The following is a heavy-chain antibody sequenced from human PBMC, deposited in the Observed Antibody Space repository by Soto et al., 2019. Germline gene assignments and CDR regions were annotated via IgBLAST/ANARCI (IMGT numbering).Heavy chain of an antibody. J-gene: IGHJ4*02. D-gene: IGHD3-16*01. Sequence: RRLSCAASGFKFSNYTMSWVRQAPGKGLEWVSLISATGGGTYYADSVKGRFTISRDNSHNTLYLQVHSLTAEDTAVYYCAKDRRAGGNSAFYFDFWGQGAQVTVSS. CDR3: AKDRRAGGNSAFYFDF. CDR1: GFKFSNYT. CDR2: ISATGGGT. V-gene: IGHV3-23*01.